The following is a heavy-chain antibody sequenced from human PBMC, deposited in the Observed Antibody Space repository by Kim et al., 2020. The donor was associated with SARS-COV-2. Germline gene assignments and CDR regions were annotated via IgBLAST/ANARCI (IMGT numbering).Heavy chain of an antibody. J-gene: IGHJ5*02. CDR3: ARQVLWFGELPFDP. V-gene: IGHV5-51*01. Sequence: PSFQGQVAISADKSISTAYLQWSSLKASDTAMYYCARQVLWFGELPFDPWGQGTLVTVSS. D-gene: IGHD3-10*01.